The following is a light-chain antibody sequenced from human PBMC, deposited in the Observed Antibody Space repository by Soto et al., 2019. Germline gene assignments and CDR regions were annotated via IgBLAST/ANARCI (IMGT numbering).Light chain of an antibody. V-gene: IGKV3-15*01. Sequence: EVEMTQSPATLSVSPGERATLSCRASQSISTNLAWYQQKPGQAPRLLMYGASTRATGVPARFSGSGSGTEFTLTISSLQSEDFAVYSCQQYGSWPPTWSFGQGTKVEVK. CDR2: GAS. CDR1: QSISTN. CDR3: QQYGSWPPTWS. J-gene: IGKJ1*01.